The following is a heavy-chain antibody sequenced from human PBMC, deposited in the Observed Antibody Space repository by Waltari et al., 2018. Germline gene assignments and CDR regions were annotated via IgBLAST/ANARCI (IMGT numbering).Heavy chain of an antibody. V-gene: IGHV3-48*04. J-gene: IGHJ4*02. CDR3: AREAGEGAFDI. CDR2: ISSSSSTI. D-gene: IGHD7-27*01. CDR1: GFTFSSYS. Sequence: EVQLVESGGGLVQPGGSLRLSCAASGFTFSSYSMNWVRKAPGKGLEWVSYISSSSSTIYYADSVKGRFTISRDNAKNSLYLQMNSLRAEDTAVYYCAREAGEGAFDIWGQGTLVTVSS.